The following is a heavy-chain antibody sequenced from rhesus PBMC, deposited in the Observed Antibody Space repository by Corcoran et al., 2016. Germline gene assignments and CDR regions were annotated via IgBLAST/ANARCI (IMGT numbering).Heavy chain of an antibody. V-gene: IGHV1S2*01. Sequence: QVQLVQSGAEVKKPGSSVKVSCKASGYTFTDYYMHWVRQAPRQGLEGMGWINPYNGNTKYAQKFQGRVTMTRDTSTSTAYMELSSLRSEDTAVYYCARDQGLGAGTYAPLSAFDFWGQGLRVTVSS. J-gene: IGHJ3*01. CDR2: INPYNGNT. CDR1: GYTFTDYY. CDR3: ARDQGLGAGTYAPLSAFDF. D-gene: IGHD1-20*01.